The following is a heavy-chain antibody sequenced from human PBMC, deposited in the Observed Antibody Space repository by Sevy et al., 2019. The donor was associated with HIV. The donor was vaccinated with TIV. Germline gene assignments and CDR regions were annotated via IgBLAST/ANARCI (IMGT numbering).Heavy chain of an antibody. Sequence: GGSLRLSCAASGFTFSSYWMSWVRQAPGKGLEWVATMKEDGSERNYVDSVKGRFTISRDNAKNSLYLQMNSLRAEDTALYYCARESSGPSVVDLWGQGTLVTVSS. V-gene: IGHV3-7*01. D-gene: IGHD3-22*01. J-gene: IGHJ5*02. CDR2: MKEDGSER. CDR3: ARESSGPSVVDL. CDR1: GFTFSSYW.